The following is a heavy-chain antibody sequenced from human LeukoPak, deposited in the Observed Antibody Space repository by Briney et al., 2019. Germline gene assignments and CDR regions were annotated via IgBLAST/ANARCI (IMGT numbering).Heavy chain of an antibody. Sequence: GGSLRLSCAASGFTFSDNYMIWIRQAPGKGLEWVSYIDTSGSAMYYAVPVKGRFTISRDNARNSLYLQMNSPRAEDTAVYYCARARKGYYFDYWGQGTLVTVSS. CDR1: GFTFSDNY. D-gene: IGHD1-14*01. J-gene: IGHJ4*02. CDR2: IDTSGSAM. CDR3: ARARKGYYFDY. V-gene: IGHV3-11*04.